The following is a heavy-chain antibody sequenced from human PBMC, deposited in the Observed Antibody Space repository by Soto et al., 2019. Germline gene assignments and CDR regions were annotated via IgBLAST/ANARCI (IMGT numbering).Heavy chain of an antibody. V-gene: IGHV3-23*01. CDR3: AKSGGDGYKRPIAQDY. CDR2: ISGSGGST. Sequence: QAGGSLRLSCAASGFTFSSYAMSWVRQAPGKGLEWVSAISGSGGSTYYADSVKGRFTISRDNSKNTLYLQMNSLRAEDTAVYYCAKSGGDGYKRPIAQDYWGQGTLVTVSS. CDR1: GFTFSSYA. D-gene: IGHD3-16*01. J-gene: IGHJ4*02.